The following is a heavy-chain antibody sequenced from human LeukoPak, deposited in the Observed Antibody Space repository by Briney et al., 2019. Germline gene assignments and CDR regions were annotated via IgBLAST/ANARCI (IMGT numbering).Heavy chain of an antibody. J-gene: IGHJ4*02. V-gene: IGHV4-4*07. CDR3: ARGGWIPPDY. CDR1: GGSISSYY. Sequence: SETLSLTCTVSGGSISSYYWSWIRQPAGKGLEWIGHVYSTGSTNYNPSLNSRVTISVDTSKSQFSLKLSSVTAADTAVYYCARGGWIPPDYWGQGTLVTVSS. D-gene: IGHD5-18*01. CDR2: VYSTGST.